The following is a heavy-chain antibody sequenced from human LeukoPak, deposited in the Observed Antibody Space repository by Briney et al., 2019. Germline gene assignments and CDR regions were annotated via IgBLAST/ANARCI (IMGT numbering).Heavy chain of an antibody. Sequence: GESLKISCKGSGYSFTSYWIGWVRQMPGKVLEWMGIIYPGDSDSRYSPSFQGQVTISADKSISTAYLQWSSLKASDTGMYYCARPPSGYSYGMGYWGQGTLVTVSS. CDR3: ARPPSGYSYGMGY. D-gene: IGHD5-18*01. V-gene: IGHV5-51*01. CDR1: GYSFTSYW. J-gene: IGHJ4*02. CDR2: IYPGDSDS.